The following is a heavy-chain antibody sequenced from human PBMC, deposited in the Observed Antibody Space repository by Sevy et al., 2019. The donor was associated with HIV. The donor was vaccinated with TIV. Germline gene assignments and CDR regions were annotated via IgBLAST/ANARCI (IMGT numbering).Heavy chain of an antibody. CDR2: ISAYNGNT. D-gene: IGHD3-16*02. CDR1: GYTFTSYG. CDR3: ARDRGAPYDYVWGSYRYTGDY. J-gene: IGHJ4*01. V-gene: IGHV1-18*01. Sequence: ASVKVSCKASGYTFTSYGISWVRQAPGQGLEWMGWISAYNGNTNYAQKLQGRVTMTTDTSTSTAYMELRSLRSDDTAVSYCARDRGAPYDYVWGSYRYTGDYWGHGTLATVSS.